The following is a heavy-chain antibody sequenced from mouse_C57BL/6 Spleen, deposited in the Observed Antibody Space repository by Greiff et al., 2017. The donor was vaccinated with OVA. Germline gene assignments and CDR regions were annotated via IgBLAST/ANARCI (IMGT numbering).Heavy chain of an antibody. Sequence: EVKLEESGPGLVKPSQSLSLTCSVTGYSITSGYYWNWIRQFPGNKLEWMGYISYDGSNNYNPSLKNRISITRDTSKNQFFLKLNSVTTEDTATYYCARETTGDYWGQGTSVTVSS. CDR2: ISYDGSN. J-gene: IGHJ4*01. CDR1: GYSITSGYY. D-gene: IGHD1-1*01. CDR3: ARETTGDY. V-gene: IGHV3-6*01.